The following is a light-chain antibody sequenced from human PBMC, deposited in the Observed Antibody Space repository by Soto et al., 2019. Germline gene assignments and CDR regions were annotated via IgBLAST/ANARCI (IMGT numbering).Light chain of an antibody. CDR2: DDG. CDR3: QVWDSSSDHRVV. J-gene: IGLJ2*01. CDR1: NIEIKS. Sequence: SYELTQAPSVSVAPGQTARITCGGNNIEIKSVHWYQQKPGQAPVLVVYDDGDRPSGIPERFSGSNSGNTATLTITRVEAGDEADYHCQVWDSSSDHRVVFGGGTKVTVL. V-gene: IGLV3-21*02.